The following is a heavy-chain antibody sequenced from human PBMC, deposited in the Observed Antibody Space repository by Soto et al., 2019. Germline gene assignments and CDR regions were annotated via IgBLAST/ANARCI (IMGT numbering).Heavy chain of an antibody. CDR1: GVSISGGGYC. Sequence: SVTICLTCTVAGVSISGGGYCWSWLSQHPGKGLEWIGYIYYSGSTNYNPSLKSRVTISVDTSKNQFSLKLSSVTAADTAVYYCARGSYDFWSGYYGMDVWGQGTTVTVSS. J-gene: IGHJ6*02. CDR3: ARGSYDFWSGYYGMDV. D-gene: IGHD3-3*01. CDR2: IYYSGST. V-gene: IGHV4-31*03.